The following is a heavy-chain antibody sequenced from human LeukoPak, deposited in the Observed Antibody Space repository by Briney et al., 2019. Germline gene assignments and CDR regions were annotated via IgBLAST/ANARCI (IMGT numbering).Heavy chain of an antibody. D-gene: IGHD2-2*01. Sequence: GGSLRLSCAASGFTFSSYSMNWVRQAPGKGLEWVSSISSSSYIYYADSVKGRFTISRDNAKNSLYLQMNSLRAEDTAVYYCARDDKSGYCSSTSCYPDASDIWGQGTMVTVSS. CDR3: ARDDKSGYCSSTSCYPDASDI. J-gene: IGHJ3*02. CDR1: GFTFSSYS. V-gene: IGHV3-21*01. CDR2: ISSSSYI.